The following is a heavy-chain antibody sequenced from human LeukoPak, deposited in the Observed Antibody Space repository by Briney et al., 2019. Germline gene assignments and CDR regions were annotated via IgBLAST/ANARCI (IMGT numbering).Heavy chain of an antibody. J-gene: IGHJ3*02. V-gene: IGHV3-11*04. D-gene: IGHD4-17*01. CDR1: GFTFSDYY. CDR3: AREYGDYDPYRVAFDI. CDR2: ISRSGSTI. Sequence: GGSLRLSCAASGFTFSDYYMSWIRQAPGKGLEWVSYISRSGSTIYYANSVKGRFTISRDNAKNSLYLQMNSLRAEDTAVYYCAREYGDYDPYRVAFDIWGQGTMVTVSS.